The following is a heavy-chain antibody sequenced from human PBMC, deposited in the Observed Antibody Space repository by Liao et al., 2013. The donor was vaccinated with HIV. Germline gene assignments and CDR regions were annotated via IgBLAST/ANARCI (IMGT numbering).Heavy chain of an antibody. D-gene: IGHD4-17*01. V-gene: IGHV4-34*01. CDR1: GDSFSGYF. CDR2: INHTGST. CDR3: ARGSRGTVTPFQH. J-gene: IGHJ1*01. Sequence: QVQLQQWGAGLLKPSETLSLTCAVYGDSFSGYFWTWIRQPPGKGLEWIGDINHTGSTNYNPSLKSRVTISVDTSKNQFSLRLTSVTAADTALYYCARGSRGTVTPFQHWGQGTLVTVSS.